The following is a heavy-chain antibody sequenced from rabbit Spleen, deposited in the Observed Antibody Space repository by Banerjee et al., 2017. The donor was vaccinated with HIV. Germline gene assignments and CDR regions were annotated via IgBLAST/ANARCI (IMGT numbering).Heavy chain of an antibody. CDR1: GVSLNDKDV. Sequence: QEQLEESGGDLVKPEGSLTLTCKASGVSLNDKDVMCWVRQAPGKGLEWIACINTWSNRPVYASWAKGRFTMSKTSSTTVTLQMTSLTGADTATYFCARDIYANSWGYNFNLWGPGTLVTVS. D-gene: IGHD6-1*01. CDR3: ARDIYANSWGYNFNL. CDR2: INTWSNRP. J-gene: IGHJ4*01. V-gene: IGHV1S45*01.